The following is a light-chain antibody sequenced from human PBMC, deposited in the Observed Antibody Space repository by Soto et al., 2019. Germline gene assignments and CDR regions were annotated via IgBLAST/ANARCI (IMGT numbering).Light chain of an antibody. CDR2: AAS. V-gene: IGKV1-39*01. J-gene: IGKJ1*01. CDR3: QQSYSSPPT. CDR1: QTISHY. Sequence: DIEMTQSPSSLSASVGDRVTITCRASQTISHYLNWYQQKPGKAPKLMIFAASSLQSGVPSRFSGSRSGPDFTLTISSLQPEDFATYYCQQSYSSPPTFGQGTKVDIK.